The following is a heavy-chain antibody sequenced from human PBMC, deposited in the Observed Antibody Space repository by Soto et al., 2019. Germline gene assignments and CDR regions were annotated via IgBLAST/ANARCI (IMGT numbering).Heavy chain of an antibody. V-gene: IGHV3-23*01. Sequence: EVQLLESGGGLVQPGGSLRLSCAASGFTFSSRPMTWFRQAPGEGLQWVSTISISGGSTYYADSVKGRFTISRDNSKSTVFLQMSSLRVEDTAVYYCATPGDGSGNYRRHWGQGTLVTVSS. CDR2: ISISGGST. CDR3: ATPGDGSGNYRRH. CDR1: GFTFSSRP. D-gene: IGHD3-10*01. J-gene: IGHJ4*02.